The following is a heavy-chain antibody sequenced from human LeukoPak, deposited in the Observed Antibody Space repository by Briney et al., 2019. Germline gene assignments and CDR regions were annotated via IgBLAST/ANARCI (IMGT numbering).Heavy chain of an antibody. CDR3: ARLGAADTSWFDP. CDR2: IYTSGST. Sequence: SETLSLTCTVSGGSISNNYWSWIRQPAGKGLEYIGRIYTSGSTNYNPSLKGRVTMSVDTSKNQFSLKLSSVTAADTAVCYCARLGAADTSWFDPWGQGTLVTVSS. J-gene: IGHJ5*02. CDR1: GGSISNNY. V-gene: IGHV4-4*07. D-gene: IGHD6-13*01.